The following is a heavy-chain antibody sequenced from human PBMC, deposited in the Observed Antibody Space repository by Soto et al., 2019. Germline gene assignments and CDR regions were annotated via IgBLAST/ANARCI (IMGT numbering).Heavy chain of an antibody. CDR1: GFTFSIYA. V-gene: IGHV3-23*01. CDR2: ISGSGGST. CDR3: AKDGDSYGFY. J-gene: IGHJ4*02. D-gene: IGHD5-18*01. Sequence: RLSCAASGFTFSIYAMSWVRQAPGKGLEWVSAISGSGGSTYYADSVKGRFTISRDNSKNTLYLQMNSLRAEDTAVYYCAKDGDSYGFYWGQGTLVTVSS.